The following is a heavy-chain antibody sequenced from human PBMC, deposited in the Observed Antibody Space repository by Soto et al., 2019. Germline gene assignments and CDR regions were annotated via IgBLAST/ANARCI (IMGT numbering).Heavy chain of an antibody. CDR3: ARDLGAVDTATVMNY. CDR2: ISYDGSNK. Sequence: HPGGSLRLSCAASGFTFSSYAMHWVRQAPGKGLEWVAVISYDGSNKYYADSVKGRFTISRDNSKNTLYLQMNSLRAEDTAVYYCARDLGAVDTATVMNYWGQGTLVTVSS. D-gene: IGHD5-18*01. J-gene: IGHJ4*02. V-gene: IGHV3-30-3*01. CDR1: GFTFSSYA.